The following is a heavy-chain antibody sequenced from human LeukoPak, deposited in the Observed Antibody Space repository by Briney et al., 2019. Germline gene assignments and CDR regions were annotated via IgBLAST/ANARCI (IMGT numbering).Heavy chain of an antibody. CDR1: GYTFTSYG. Sequence: GASVKVSCKASGYTFTSYGISWVRQAPGQGLEWMGWISAYNGNTNYAQKLQGRVTMTTDTSTSTAYMELRSLRSDDTAVYYCARSYGYNYYYCYYMDVWGKGTTVTVSS. CDR3: ARSYGYNYYYCYYMDV. CDR2: ISAYNGNT. D-gene: IGHD5-18*01. V-gene: IGHV1-18*01. J-gene: IGHJ6*03.